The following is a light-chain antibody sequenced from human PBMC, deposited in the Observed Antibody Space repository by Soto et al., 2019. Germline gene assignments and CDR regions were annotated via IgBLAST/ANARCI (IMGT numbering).Light chain of an antibody. CDR2: AAS. CDR1: QSVRSSS. CDR3: QWYVGSPLTYT. Sequence: ESVLTQSPGTLSLSPGEIATLSCRASQSVRSSSLAWYQQKPGQAPRLLSYAASSRASGITGRFSSSGAGTDFTLTISRLALEDVAVYYCQWYVGSPLTYTCGQGTKLQ. J-gene: IGKJ2*01. V-gene: IGKV3-20*01.